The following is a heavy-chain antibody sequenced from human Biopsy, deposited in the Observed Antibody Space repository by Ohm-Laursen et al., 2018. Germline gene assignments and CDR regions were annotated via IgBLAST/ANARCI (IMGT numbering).Heavy chain of an antibody. V-gene: IGHV1-69*04. CDR3: AADADGYYTEFDY. D-gene: IGHD3-3*01. Sequence: GPSVNASCKASGGPSSNYAFSWVRQAPGHGLEWVGRIVPILGNLNYAQRFQGRVSITADKSTTYVYMELSRLTSGDTAVYYCAADADGYYTEFDYWGPGTLVTVSS. CDR2: IVPILGNL. CDR1: GGPSSNYA. J-gene: IGHJ4*02.